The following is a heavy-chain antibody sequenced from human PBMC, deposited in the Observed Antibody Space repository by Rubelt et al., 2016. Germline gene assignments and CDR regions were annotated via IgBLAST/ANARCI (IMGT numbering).Heavy chain of an antibody. J-gene: IGHJ4*02. V-gene: IGHV3-53*01. CDR1: GFTVSDTY. D-gene: IGHD3-3*01. Sequence: EVQLVESGGGLIQPGGSLRLSCAASGFTVSDTYMSWVRQTSGKGLEWVSAISGSGGGTYYADSVKGGFIISRENSKNTLYLQMNSLRAEDTAVYYCARDLRFLEWLYDYWGQGTLVTVSS. CDR3: ARDLRFLEWLYDY. CDR2: SGSGGGT.